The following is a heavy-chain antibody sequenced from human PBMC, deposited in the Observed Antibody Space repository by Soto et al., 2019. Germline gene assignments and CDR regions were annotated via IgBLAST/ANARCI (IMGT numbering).Heavy chain of an antibody. CDR2: ISDSGSGT. CDR3: AKGLINGRWYAAD. CDR1: GFTFSRCV. Sequence: EVHLLESGGGLVQPGESLRLSCGASGFTFSRCVMSWVRQAPGKGLEWVSCISDSGSGTHYADSVKGRFTISRDNSKNTMYLQMNILRAEDTGVYYCAKGLINGRWYAADWGQGTLVTVSS. V-gene: IGHV3-23*01. J-gene: IGHJ4*02. D-gene: IGHD6-13*01.